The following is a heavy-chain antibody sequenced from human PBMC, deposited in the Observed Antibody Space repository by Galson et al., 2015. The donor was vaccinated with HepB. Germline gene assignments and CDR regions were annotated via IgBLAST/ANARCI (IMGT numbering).Heavy chain of an antibody. CDR3: ARSEPRTWHNFDY. Sequence: SLRLSCAASGFTFSRHAFHWVRQAPGKGLQWLSLISSDINTKNYADSVKGRFSVSRDNSRDTVYLQMNGLRTEDTAVFYCARSEPRTWHNFDYWGQGTLVTVSS. CDR1: GFTFSRHA. J-gene: IGHJ4*02. CDR2: ISSDINTK. V-gene: IGHV3-30*04. D-gene: IGHD1-14*01.